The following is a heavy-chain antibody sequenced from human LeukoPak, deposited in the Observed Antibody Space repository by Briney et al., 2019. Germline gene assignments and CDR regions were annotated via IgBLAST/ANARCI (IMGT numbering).Heavy chain of an antibody. D-gene: IGHD1-7*01. Sequence: SETLSLTCAVYGGSFSGYYWSWIRQPPGKGLEWIGEINHSGSTNYNPSLKSRVTISVDTSKNQFSLKLSSVTAADTAVYYCAKLPTGFPNWFDPWGQGILVTVSS. CDR1: GGSFSGYY. CDR3: AKLPTGFPNWFDP. CDR2: INHSGST. V-gene: IGHV4-34*01. J-gene: IGHJ5*02.